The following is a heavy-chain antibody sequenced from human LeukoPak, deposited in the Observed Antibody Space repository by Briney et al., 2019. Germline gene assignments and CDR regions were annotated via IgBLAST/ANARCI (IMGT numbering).Heavy chain of an antibody. J-gene: IGHJ4*02. CDR3: ARGFVSGDSSGYYPVYFDY. CDR1: GYTFTSYY. Sequence: ASVKVSCKASGYTFTSYYMHWVRQAPGQGLEWMGIINPSGGWTSYAQKFQGRVTMTRDMSTSTVYMELSSLRSEDTAVYYCARGFVSGDSSGYYPVYFDYWGQGTLVTVSS. V-gene: IGHV1-46*01. D-gene: IGHD3-22*01. CDR2: INPSGGWT.